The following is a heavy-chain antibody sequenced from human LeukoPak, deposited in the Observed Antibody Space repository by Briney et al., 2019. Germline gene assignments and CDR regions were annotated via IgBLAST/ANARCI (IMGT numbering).Heavy chain of an antibody. Sequence: GGSLRLSCAASGFTFSDYYISWIRQAPGKGLEWVSYISSSGSTIYYADSVKGRFTISRDNAKNSLYLQMNSLRAEDTAVYYCARGVVVVAATPPYFDYWGQGTLVTVSS. V-gene: IGHV3-11*01. CDR3: ARGVVVVAATPPYFDY. J-gene: IGHJ4*02. CDR1: GFTFSDYY. CDR2: ISSSGSTI. D-gene: IGHD2-15*01.